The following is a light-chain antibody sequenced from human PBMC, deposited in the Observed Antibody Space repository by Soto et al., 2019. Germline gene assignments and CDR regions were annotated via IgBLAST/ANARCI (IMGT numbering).Light chain of an antibody. CDR1: QSVSNNY. Sequence: EIVLTQSPGPLSLSPGARAPLSCRASQSVSNNYLAWYPPPPGQAPRLLIYGASRRATGIPDRFSGSGSGTDFILTISRLEPEDFAVYYCQHYDNSPPSVTFGPGTKVDIK. V-gene: IGKV3-20*01. CDR2: GAS. J-gene: IGKJ3*01. CDR3: QHYDNSPPSVT.